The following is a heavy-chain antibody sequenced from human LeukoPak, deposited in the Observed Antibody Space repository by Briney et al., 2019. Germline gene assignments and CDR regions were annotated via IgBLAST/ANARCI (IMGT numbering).Heavy chain of an antibody. V-gene: IGHV4-34*01. CDR2: INHSGST. D-gene: IGHD3-9*01. Sequence: PSETLSLTCAVYGGSFSGYYWSWIRQPPGKGLEWIGEINHSGSTNYNPSLKILVTISVDTSKNQFSLKLSSVTAADTAVYYCARGLRYYDILTGYYGGANYYYYYMDVWGKGTTVTVSS. CDR1: GGSFSGYY. CDR3: ARGLRYYDILTGYYGGANYYYYYMDV. J-gene: IGHJ6*03.